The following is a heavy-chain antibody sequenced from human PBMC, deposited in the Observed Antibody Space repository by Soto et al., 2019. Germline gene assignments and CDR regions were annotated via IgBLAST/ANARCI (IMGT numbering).Heavy chain of an antibody. V-gene: IGHV3-33*01. J-gene: IGHJ3*02. CDR2: IWYDGSNK. CDR3: AIGWRVIAVAGLDAFDI. D-gene: IGHD6-19*01. CDR1: GFTFSSYG. Sequence: PGGSLRLSCAASGFTFSSYGMHWVRQAPGKGLEWVAVIWYDGSNKYYADSVKGRFTISRDNSKNTLYLQMNSLRAEDTAVYYCAIGWRVIAVAGLDAFDIWGQGTMVT.